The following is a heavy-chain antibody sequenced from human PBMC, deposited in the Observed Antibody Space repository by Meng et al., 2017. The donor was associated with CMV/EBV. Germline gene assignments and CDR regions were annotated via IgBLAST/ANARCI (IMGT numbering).Heavy chain of an antibody. Sequence: ASVKVSCKASGYTFTGYYMHWVRQAPGQGLEWMGWINPNSGGTNYAQKFQGRVTMTRDTSISTAYMELSRLRSDDTAVYYCARDLHDCSSTSCYRYYYYYYYGMDVWGQGTTVTVSS. CDR1: GYTFTGYY. V-gene: IGHV1-2*02. CDR3: ARDLHDCSSTSCYRYYYYYYYGMDV. J-gene: IGHJ6*02. CDR2: INPNSGGT. D-gene: IGHD2-2*01.